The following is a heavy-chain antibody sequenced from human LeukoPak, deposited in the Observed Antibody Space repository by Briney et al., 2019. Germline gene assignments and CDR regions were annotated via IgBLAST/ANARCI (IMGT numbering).Heavy chain of an antibody. CDR2: VYWSDAK. V-gene: IGHV2-5*01. Sequence: SGPTLVKPTQTLTLTCTFSGFSLSSPGVGVGWIRQPPGKALEWLALVYWSDAKRYSPSLRGRLTIAKDSAKNRVVLTMTKMDPVDTATYYCAQKDADTTMVPHYWGQGILVTVSS. CDR3: AQKDADTTMVPHY. D-gene: IGHD5-18*01. CDR1: GFSLSSPGVG. J-gene: IGHJ4*02.